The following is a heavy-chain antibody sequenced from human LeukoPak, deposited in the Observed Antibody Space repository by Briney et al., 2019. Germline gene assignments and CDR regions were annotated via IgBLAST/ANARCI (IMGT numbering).Heavy chain of an antibody. V-gene: IGHV3-7*03. CDR2: MKLDESEK. CDR1: GFTFGKYW. CDR3: ARDQYDTWSRRGNFDS. Sequence: GGSLRLSCVASGFTFGKYWMSWVRQAPGKGLEWVANMKLDESEKNYVDSVKGRFTISRDNTKNSLYLQMNSLRAEDTAVFYCARDQYDTWSRRGNFDSWGQGTLVIVSS. D-gene: IGHD3-3*01. J-gene: IGHJ4*02.